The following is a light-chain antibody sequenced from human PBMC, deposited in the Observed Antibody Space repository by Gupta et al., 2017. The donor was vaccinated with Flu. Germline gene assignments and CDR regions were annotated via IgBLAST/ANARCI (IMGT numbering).Light chain of an antibody. V-gene: IGKV3-20*01. Sequence: DILLTQSPGTLSLSPGERVILSCRTSQTVSNSYLDWYQQRPGQAPRLLIYGASNRATGIPVKFSGSGSGTDFTLTITRVEPEDSAVYYCQQYGAAPWRFGQGTKVEIK. J-gene: IGKJ1*01. CDR2: GAS. CDR1: QTVSNSY. CDR3: QQYGAAPWR.